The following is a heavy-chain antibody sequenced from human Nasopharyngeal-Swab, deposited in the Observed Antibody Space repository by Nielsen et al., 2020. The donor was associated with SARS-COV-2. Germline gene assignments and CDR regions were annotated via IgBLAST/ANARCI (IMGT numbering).Heavy chain of an antibody. CDR1: GIPLSAYG. D-gene: IGHD3-10*01. Sequence: GGSLRLSCVVSGIPLSAYGMVWVRQAPGKGLEWVSYISGGGDSITYADSVKGRFTTSRDNAKNSLYLQTNSLTVEDTAVYYCARNGDGLAYWGQGSLVTVPS. V-gene: IGHV3-21*01. CDR2: ISGGGDSI. CDR3: ARNGDGLAY. J-gene: IGHJ4*02.